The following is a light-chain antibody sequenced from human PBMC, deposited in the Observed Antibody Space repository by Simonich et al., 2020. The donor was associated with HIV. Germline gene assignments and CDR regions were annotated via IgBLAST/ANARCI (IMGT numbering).Light chain of an antibody. CDR2: EVS. V-gene: IGKV2-29*02. Sequence: DIVMTQTPLSLSVTPGQPASISCKSSQSLLHSDGKTYLYWYLQKPGQSPQLLIYEVSSRFSGVPDRFSGSGSGTDFTLTISSLEPEDFAVYYCQQRSSWPLTFGGGTKVEIK. CDR1: QSLLHSDGKTY. CDR3: QQRSSWPLT. J-gene: IGKJ4*01.